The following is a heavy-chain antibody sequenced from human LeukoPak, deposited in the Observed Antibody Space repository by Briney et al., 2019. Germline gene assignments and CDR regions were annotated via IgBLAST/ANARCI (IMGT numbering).Heavy chain of an antibody. Sequence: SETLSLTCTVSGGSISSSSDYWGWIRQPPGNGLEWIGSIYYSGSTYYNPSLKSRATISVDTSKNQFPLKLSSVTAADTAVYYCESQGRCGRYLCQDHQCSGGSCYYPYFDYWGQGTLVTVSS. D-gene: IGHD2-15*01. J-gene: IGHJ4*02. CDR3: ESQGRCGRYLCQDHQCSGGSCYYPYFDY. V-gene: IGHV4-39*01. CDR2: IYYSGST. CDR1: GGSISSSSDY.